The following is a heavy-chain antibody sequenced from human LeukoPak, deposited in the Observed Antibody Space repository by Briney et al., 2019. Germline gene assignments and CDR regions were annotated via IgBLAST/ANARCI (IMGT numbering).Heavy chain of an antibody. V-gene: IGHV1-2*02. J-gene: IGHJ4*02. CDR3: AREYSSSSAGFDY. D-gene: IGHD6-6*01. Sequence: ASVKVSCKASGYTFTGYYIHWVRQAPGQGLEWMGWINPNSGGTNYAQKFQGRVTMTRDTSISTAYMELSRLRSDDTAVYYCAREYSSSSAGFDYWGQGTLVTVSS. CDR1: GYTFTGYY. CDR2: INPNSGGT.